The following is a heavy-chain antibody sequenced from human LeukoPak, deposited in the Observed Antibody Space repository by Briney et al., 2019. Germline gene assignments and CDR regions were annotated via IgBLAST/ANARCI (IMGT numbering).Heavy chain of an antibody. CDR2: IYSGGST. Sequence: GGSLRLSCAASGFTVSSNYMTWVRQTPGKGLEWVSVIYSGGSTYYADSVKGRFTISRDNSKNTLYLQMNSLRAEDTAVYYCAREGIYYYYMDVWGKGTTVTVSS. CDR3: AREGIYYYYMDV. D-gene: IGHD6-13*01. V-gene: IGHV3-53*01. CDR1: GFTVSSNY. J-gene: IGHJ6*03.